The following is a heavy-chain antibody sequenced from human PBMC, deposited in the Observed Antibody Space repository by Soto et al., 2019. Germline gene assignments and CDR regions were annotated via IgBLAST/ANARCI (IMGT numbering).Heavy chain of an antibody. CDR1: GFTFSSYA. D-gene: IGHD2-21*02. Sequence: GGSLRLSCAASGFTFSSYAMSWFRQAPGKGLEWVSAISGSGGSTYYADSVKGRFTISRDNSKNTLYLQMNSLRAEDTAVYYCAKDRRDCGGDCYGRFDPWGQGTLVTVSS. J-gene: IGHJ5*02. CDR3: AKDRRDCGGDCYGRFDP. CDR2: ISGSGGST. V-gene: IGHV3-23*01.